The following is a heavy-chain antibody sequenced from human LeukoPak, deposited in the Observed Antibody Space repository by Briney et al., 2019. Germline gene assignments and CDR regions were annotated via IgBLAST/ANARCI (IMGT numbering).Heavy chain of an antibody. CDR2: IYYSRST. CDR1: GASINSDTYY. D-gene: IGHD4-17*01. J-gene: IGHJ4*02. Sequence: SETLSLTCTVSGASINSDTYYWGWIRQPPGTGLEWIGSIYYSRSTYYNPSLKSRVTISVDASKNQFSLKLSSVTAADTAVYYCARVPTVTFFDYWGQGSLVTVSS. CDR3: ARVPTVTFFDY. V-gene: IGHV4-39*01.